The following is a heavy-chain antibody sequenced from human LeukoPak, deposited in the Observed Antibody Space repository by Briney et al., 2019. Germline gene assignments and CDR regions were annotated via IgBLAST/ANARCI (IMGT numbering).Heavy chain of an antibody. V-gene: IGHV4-61*01. J-gene: IGHJ3*02. CDR3: ARDYGDPFDAFDI. D-gene: IGHD4-17*01. Sequence: SETLSLTCTVSGGSVSSGSYYWSWTRQPPGKGLEWIGYIYYSGSTNYNPSLKSRVTISVDTSKNQFSLKLSSVTAADTAVYYCARDYGDPFDAFDIWGQGTMVTVSS. CDR1: GGSVSSGSYY. CDR2: IYYSGST.